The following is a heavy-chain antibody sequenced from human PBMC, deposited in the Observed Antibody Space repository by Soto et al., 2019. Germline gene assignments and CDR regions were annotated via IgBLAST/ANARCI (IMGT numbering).Heavy chain of an antibody. J-gene: IGHJ4*02. CDR1: GFTFSSYA. Sequence: GGSLRLSCAASGFTFSSYAMSWVRQAPGKGLEWISVISGSGARTNYADSVKGRFTISRDNSKNTLNLQMNGPRAADTAVYYCARESRSELGTVEYWGQGTLVTVSS. CDR3: ARESRSELGTVEY. CDR2: ISGSGART. V-gene: IGHV3-23*01. D-gene: IGHD1-1*01.